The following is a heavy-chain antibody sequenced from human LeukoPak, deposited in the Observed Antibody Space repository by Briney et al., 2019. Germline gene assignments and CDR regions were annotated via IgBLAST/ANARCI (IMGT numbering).Heavy chain of an antibody. J-gene: IGHJ3*02. Sequence: GGSLRLSCAAPGFTFSSYAMSWVRQAPGKGLEWVSAISGSGGSTYYADSVKGRFTISRDNSKNTLYLQMNSLRAEDTAVYYCAKDLTYYYDSSGYYYGVGAFDIWGQGTMVTVSS. CDR2: ISGSGGST. V-gene: IGHV3-23*01. D-gene: IGHD3-22*01. CDR3: AKDLTYYYDSSGYYYGVGAFDI. CDR1: GFTFSSYA.